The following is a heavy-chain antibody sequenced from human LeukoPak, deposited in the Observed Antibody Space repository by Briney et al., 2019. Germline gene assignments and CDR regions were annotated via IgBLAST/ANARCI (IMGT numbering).Heavy chain of an antibody. V-gene: IGHV4-34*01. CDR3: ARKGRVSWELRLGSQGYYFDY. D-gene: IGHD1-26*01. CDR2: INHSGRT. Sequence: SETLSLTCAVLGGSFRGYCWSWIRKPPGKGLEGSGEINHSGRTNYNPSLKSRVTISVDTSKNQFSLKLSSVTAADTAVYYCARKGRVSWELRLGSQGYYFDYWGQGTLVTVSS. J-gene: IGHJ4*02. CDR1: GGSFRGYC.